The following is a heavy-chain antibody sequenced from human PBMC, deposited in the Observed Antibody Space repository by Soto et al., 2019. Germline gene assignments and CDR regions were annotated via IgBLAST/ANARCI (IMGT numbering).Heavy chain of an antibody. V-gene: IGHV5-51*01. D-gene: IGHD3-22*01. CDR3: ARHGSKRGGYPQGYYGMGV. Sequence: GECLVGKGWGSRCSFTSYRISWVRQMPGKGLEWMGIIYPGDSDTRYSPSFQGQVTISADKSISTAYLQWSSLKASDTAMYYCARHGSKRGGYPQGYYGMGVWGQGSTVTV. J-gene: IGHJ6*02. CDR1: RCSFTSYR. CDR2: IYPGDSDT.